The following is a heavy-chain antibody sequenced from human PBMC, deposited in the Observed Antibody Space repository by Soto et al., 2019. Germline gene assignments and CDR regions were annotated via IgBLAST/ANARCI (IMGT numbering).Heavy chain of an antibody. D-gene: IGHD3-3*01. CDR2: FIPVYRTL. Sequence: SVKVSCKASGGSFGNSAINWVRQTPGQGLEWLGGFIPVYRTLNYAQRFQGRVTITADESTGTAYMTLSSLASDDTAVYYCATGVIWIGYFTVDSWGQGTRVTVSS. J-gene: IGHJ4*02. V-gene: IGHV1-69*13. CDR3: ATGVIWIGYFTVDS. CDR1: GGSFGNSA.